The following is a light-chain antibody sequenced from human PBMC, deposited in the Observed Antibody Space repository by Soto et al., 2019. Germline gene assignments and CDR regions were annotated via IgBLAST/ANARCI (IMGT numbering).Light chain of an antibody. CDR1: QSISSNY. V-gene: IGKV3D-20*02. CDR2: GTS. CDR3: QQRLNWPPG. Sequence: EIVLTQSPGTLSLSPGERASLSCRASQSISSNYLTWYQQKRGQPPRLLIYGTSSRATGIPDRFSGSGSGTDFTLTISDLEPADFGLYYCQQRLNWPPGFGQGTKV. J-gene: IGKJ1*01.